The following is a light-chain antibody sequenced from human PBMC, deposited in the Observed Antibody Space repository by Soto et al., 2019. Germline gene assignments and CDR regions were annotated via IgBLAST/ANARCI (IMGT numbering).Light chain of an antibody. J-gene: IGKJ1*01. Sequence: IVLTHSPGTLSSSPGERATLSCRASQSVSSSYLAWYQQKPGQAPRLLIYGASSRATGIPDRFSGSGSGTDFTLTISRLEPEDFAVYYCQQYGSSRGWTFGQGTKV. CDR2: GAS. CDR1: QSVSSSY. V-gene: IGKV3-20*01. CDR3: QQYGSSRGWT.